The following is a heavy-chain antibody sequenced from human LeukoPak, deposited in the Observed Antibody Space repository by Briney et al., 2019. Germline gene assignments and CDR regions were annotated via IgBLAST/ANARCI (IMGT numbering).Heavy chain of an antibody. CDR3: AKYSSSWYLTGYFDY. Sequence: GGSLRLSCAASGFTFSSYAMSWVRQAPGKGLEWVSAISGSGGSTYYADSVKGRFTISRDNSKNTLYLKMNSLRVEDTAVYYCAKYSSSWYLTGYFDYWGQGTLVTVSS. D-gene: IGHD6-13*01. CDR1: GFTFSSYA. V-gene: IGHV3-23*01. J-gene: IGHJ4*02. CDR2: ISGSGGST.